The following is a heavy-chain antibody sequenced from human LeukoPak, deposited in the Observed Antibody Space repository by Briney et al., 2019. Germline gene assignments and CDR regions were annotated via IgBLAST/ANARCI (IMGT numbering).Heavy chain of an antibody. D-gene: IGHD2-15*01. Sequence: GGSLRLSCAASGFTFSSYAMHWVRQAPGKGLEWVAVISYDGSNKYYADSVKGRFTISRDNSKNTLYLQMNSLRAEDTAVYYCARDLCPSSGGSCHFDYWGQGTLVTVSS. CDR1: GFTFSSYA. J-gene: IGHJ4*02. CDR3: ARDLCPSSGGSCHFDY. CDR2: ISYDGSNK. V-gene: IGHV3-30*04.